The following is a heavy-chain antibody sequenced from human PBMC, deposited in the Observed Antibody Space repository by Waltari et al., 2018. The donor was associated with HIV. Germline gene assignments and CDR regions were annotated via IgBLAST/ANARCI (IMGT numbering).Heavy chain of an antibody. Sequence: QVQLVESGGGVVQPGKSLRLSCAASGFTFSSYAMHWVRQAPGKGLGWVAVIWHDANNQYDADYVQGRFTISRDNSKNTLYLQMNSLRAEDTALYYCARDSPAFSRGTEELDYWGQGTLVTVSS. CDR1: GFTFSSYA. J-gene: IGHJ4*02. CDR2: IWHDANNQ. CDR3: ARDSPAFSRGTEELDY. V-gene: IGHV3-33*01. D-gene: IGHD2-2*01.